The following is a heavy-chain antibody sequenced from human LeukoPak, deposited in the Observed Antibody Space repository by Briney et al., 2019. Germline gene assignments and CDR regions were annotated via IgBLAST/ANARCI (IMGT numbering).Heavy chain of an antibody. CDR2: ISGSGGGT. Sequence: ERSLRLSCAASGFTFSSYAMSWVRQAPGKGLEWVSTISGSGGGTYYADSVKGRFTLSRDNSMNTLYLQMNSLRAEDTAVYYCAKAMCSGGSCYCHLDYWGQGTLVTVSS. CDR1: GFTFSSYA. D-gene: IGHD2-15*01. V-gene: IGHV3-23*01. J-gene: IGHJ4*02. CDR3: AKAMCSGGSCYCHLDY.